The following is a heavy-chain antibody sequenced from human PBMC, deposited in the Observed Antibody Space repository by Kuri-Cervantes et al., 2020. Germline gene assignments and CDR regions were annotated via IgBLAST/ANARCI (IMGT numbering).Heavy chain of an antibody. J-gene: IGHJ3*02. CDR2: IKQDGSEK. Sequence: GGSLRLSCAASGFTFSSYWMSWVRQAPGKGLEWVANIKQDGSEKYYVDSVKGRFTISGDNAKNSLYLQMNSLRAEDTAVYYCANQHSQWLGMDAFDIWGQGTMVTVSS. CDR1: GFTFSSYW. D-gene: IGHD6-19*01. CDR3: ANQHSQWLGMDAFDI. V-gene: IGHV3-7*01.